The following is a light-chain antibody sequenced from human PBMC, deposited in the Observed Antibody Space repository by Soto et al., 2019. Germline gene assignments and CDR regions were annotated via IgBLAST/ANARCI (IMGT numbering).Light chain of an antibody. CDR3: LQYNNWPLT. CDR1: QSVRTD. CDR2: GAS. J-gene: IGKJ4*01. Sequence: ETMMTQSPATLSVSPGERATLSCRASQSVRTDLAWYQQEPGQAPRLLIYGASTRATGMPARFSGSGSGTEFTLTISILQSEDFALYYCLQYNNWPLTFGGGTKVDIK. V-gene: IGKV3-15*01.